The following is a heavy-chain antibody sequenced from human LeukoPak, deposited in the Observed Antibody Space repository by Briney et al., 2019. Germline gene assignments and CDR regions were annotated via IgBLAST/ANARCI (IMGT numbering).Heavy chain of an antibody. CDR2: ISSSSSYI. D-gene: IGHD3-9*01. CDR1: GFTFSTYS. V-gene: IGHV3-21*01. J-gene: IGHJ6*03. CDR3: ARDHDWDYMDV. Sequence: GGSLRLSCAASGFTFSTYSMNWVRQAPGKGLEWVSFISSSSSYIYYADSVKGRFTISRDNAKNPLYLQMNSLRAEDTAVYYCARDHDWDYMDVWGKGTTVTVSS.